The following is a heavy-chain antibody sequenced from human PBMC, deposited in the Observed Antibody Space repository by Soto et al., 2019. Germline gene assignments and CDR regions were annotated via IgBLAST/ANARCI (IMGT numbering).Heavy chain of an antibody. V-gene: IGHV3-66*01. J-gene: IGHJ6*02. Sequence: EVQLVESGGGLVQPGGSLRLSCAASGFTVSTNYMSWVRQAPGKGLEWVSVIYSGGSTYYADSVKGRFTISRDNSKNTXXXXXXXXXXXXXXXXXXXXXXXXXXXDVWGQGTTVTVSS. CDR1: GFTVSTNY. CDR2: IYSGGST. CDR3: XXXXXXXXXDV.